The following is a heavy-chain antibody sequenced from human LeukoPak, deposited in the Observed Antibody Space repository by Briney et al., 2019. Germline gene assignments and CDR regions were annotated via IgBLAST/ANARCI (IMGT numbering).Heavy chain of an antibody. J-gene: IGHJ4*02. CDR3: ARGDAFSGDH. CDR2: ISGSGGST. D-gene: IGHD3-16*01. V-gene: IGHV3-23*01. CDR1: GFTFSKYA. Sequence: GGSLRLSCAATGFTFSKYAMSWARQVPEKGLEWVSGISGSGGSTYYADSVKGRFTISRDNSKNTLHLQMDSLRAEDTALYYCARGDAFSGDHWGQGTLVTVSS.